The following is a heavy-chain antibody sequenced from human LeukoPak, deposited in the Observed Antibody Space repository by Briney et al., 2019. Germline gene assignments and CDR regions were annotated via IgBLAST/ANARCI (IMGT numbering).Heavy chain of an antibody. D-gene: IGHD6-19*01. CDR1: GFTFSSCC. CDR2: IKQDGSEK. CDR3: ARELTYSSGWQDY. V-gene: IGHV3-7*01. J-gene: IGHJ4*02. Sequence: GGSLRLSCAASGFTFSSCCMSWVRQGPGKGLEWVANIKQDGSEKYYMDSVKGRFTISRDNAKNSLYLQMNSLRAEDTAVYYCARELTYSSGWQDYWGQGTLVTVSS.